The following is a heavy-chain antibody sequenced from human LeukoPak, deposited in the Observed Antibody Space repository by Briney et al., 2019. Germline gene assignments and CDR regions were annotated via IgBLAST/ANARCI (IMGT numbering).Heavy chain of an antibody. CDR1: GFSFGSYG. V-gene: IGHV3-33*01. D-gene: IGHD3-10*01. Sequence: GGSLRLSCAASGFSFGSYGMHWVRQAPGKGLEWVAVIWHGQKKEYYADSVKGRFTISRDNSKNTLDLQMRSLRAEDTAVYYCARADNGSGSYAFDIWGQGTRVTVSS. J-gene: IGHJ3*02. CDR2: IWHGQKKE. CDR3: ARADNGSGSYAFDI.